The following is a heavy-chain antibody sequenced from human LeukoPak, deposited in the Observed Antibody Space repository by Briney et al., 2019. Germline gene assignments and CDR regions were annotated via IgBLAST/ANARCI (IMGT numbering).Heavy chain of an antibody. Sequence: SETLSLTCTVSGGSISSSSYYWGWIRQPPGKGLEWIGSIYYSGSTYYNPSLKSRVTISVDTSKNQFSLKLSSVTAADTAVYYCASGKTYYYDSSGYYYGGSYDYWGQGTLVTASS. CDR3: ASGKTYYYDSSGYYYGGSYDY. V-gene: IGHV4-39*01. CDR1: GGSISSSSYY. D-gene: IGHD3-22*01. CDR2: IYYSGST. J-gene: IGHJ4*02.